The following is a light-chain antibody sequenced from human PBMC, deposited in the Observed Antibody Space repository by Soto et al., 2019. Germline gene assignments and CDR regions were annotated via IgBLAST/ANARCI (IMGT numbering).Light chain of an antibody. CDR1: QGISNY. CDR2: AAS. V-gene: IGKV1-27*01. Sequence: DIQMTQYPSSLSASVGDRVTITCRASQGISNYLACYQQKPEKVPKLLLYAASTLHSGVPPRFSGSASSTDFTLTISSLQPEDVATYNCQTYNSAPLTFGPGTKVDIK. J-gene: IGKJ3*01. CDR3: QTYNSAPLT.